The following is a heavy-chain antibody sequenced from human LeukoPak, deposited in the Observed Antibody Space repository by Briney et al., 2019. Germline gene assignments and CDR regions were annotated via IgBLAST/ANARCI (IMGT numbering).Heavy chain of an antibody. CDR1: GFTFSRHW. V-gene: IGHV3-7*03. CDR2: IKEDGTKK. Sequence: GGSLRLSCAASGFTFSRHWMTWVRQAPGKGLEWVANIKEDGTKKNYVDSVKGRFTISRDNAKNSLYLRMSSLRAEDTAVYYCATPLDYYDSSGYHQGGDWGQGTLVTVSS. CDR3: ATPLDYYDSSGYHQGGD. J-gene: IGHJ4*02. D-gene: IGHD3-22*01.